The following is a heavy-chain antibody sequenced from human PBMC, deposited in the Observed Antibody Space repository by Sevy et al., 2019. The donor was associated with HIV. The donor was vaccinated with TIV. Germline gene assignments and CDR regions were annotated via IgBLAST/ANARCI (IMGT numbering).Heavy chain of an antibody. Sequence: GGSLRLSCAASGFTFFAYTMHWVRQAPGKGLEWVALISYDINNKYYADSVKGRFTISRDNSKNTLYLQMNSLRAEDTAVYYCARLGGYEDTYYYYAMDVWGQGTTVTVSS. CDR3: ARLGGYEDTYYYYAMDV. D-gene: IGHD5-12*01. CDR2: ISYDINNK. V-gene: IGHV3-30-3*01. CDR1: GFTFFAYT. J-gene: IGHJ6*02.